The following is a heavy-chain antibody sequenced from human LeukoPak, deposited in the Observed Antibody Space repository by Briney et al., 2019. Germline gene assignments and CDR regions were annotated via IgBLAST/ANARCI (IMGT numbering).Heavy chain of an antibody. D-gene: IGHD6-13*01. CDR1: GFTFSSYG. V-gene: IGHV3-20*04. J-gene: IGHJ6*03. CDR2: INWNGGST. Sequence: GGSLRLSCAASGFTFSSYGMSWVRQAPGKGLEWVSGINWNGGSTGYADSVKGRFTISRDNAKNSLYLQMNSLRAEDTALYYCARDPIAAAGYYYYMDVWGKGTTVTVSS. CDR3: ARDPIAAAGYYYYMDV.